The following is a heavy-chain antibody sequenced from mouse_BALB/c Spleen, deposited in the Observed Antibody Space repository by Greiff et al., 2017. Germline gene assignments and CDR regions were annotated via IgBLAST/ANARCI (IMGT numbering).Heavy chain of an antibody. V-gene: IGHV1-15*01. CDR3: TRGGTTATGFAY. J-gene: IGHJ3*01. CDR2: IDPETGGT. CDR1: GYTFTDYE. Sequence: VQLQQSGAELVRPGASVTLSCKASGYTFTDYEMHWVKQTPVHGLEWIGAIDPETGGTAYNQKFKGKATLTADKSSSTAYMELRSLTSEDSAVYYCTRGGTTATGFAYWGQGTLVTVSA. D-gene: IGHD1-2*01.